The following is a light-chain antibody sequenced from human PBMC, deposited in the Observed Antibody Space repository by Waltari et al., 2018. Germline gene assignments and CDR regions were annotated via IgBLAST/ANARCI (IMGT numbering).Light chain of an antibody. CDR3: MILHDNAVV. V-gene: IGLV5-45*01. CDR2: HRSDSTD. Sequence: QAVLTQPASLSASPGASASLPSPFRSGITVDTYKIYCYQQRPGSPPQFLVKHRSDSTDQRGSGVPSRFSGSKDTSANAAILIISGLQSEDEADYYCMILHDNAVVFGGGTKLTVL. CDR1: SGITVDTYK. J-gene: IGLJ3*02.